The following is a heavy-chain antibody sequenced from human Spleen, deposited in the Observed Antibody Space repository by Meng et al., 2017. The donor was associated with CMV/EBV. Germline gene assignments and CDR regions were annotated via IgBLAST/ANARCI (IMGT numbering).Heavy chain of an antibody. V-gene: IGHV4-61*01. CDR3: ARDYPIGSSTSRRGYYYGMDV. CDR2: IYYSGST. D-gene: IGHD2-2*01. J-gene: IGHJ6*02. CDR1: GGSVSSGSYY. Sequence: LETLSLTCTVSGGSVSSGSYYWSWIRQPPGKGLEWIGYIYYSGSTNYNPSLKSRVTISVDTSKNQFSLKLSSVTAADTAVYYCARDYPIGSSTSRRGYYYGMDVWGQGTTVTVSS.